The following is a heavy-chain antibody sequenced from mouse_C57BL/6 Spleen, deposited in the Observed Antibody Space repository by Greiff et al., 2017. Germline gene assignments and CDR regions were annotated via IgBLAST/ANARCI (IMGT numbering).Heavy chain of an antibody. CDR2: IDPSDSYT. V-gene: IGHV1-50*01. J-gene: IGHJ2*01. Sequence: QVQLQQPGAELVKPGASVKLSCKASGYTFTSYWMQWVKQRPGQGLEWIGEIDPSDSYTNYNQKFKGKATLTVETSSSTAYMQLSSLTSEDSAVYYCARRSGTCFDYWGQGTTLTVSS. D-gene: IGHD4-1*01. CDR1: GYTFTSYW. CDR3: ARRSGTCFDY.